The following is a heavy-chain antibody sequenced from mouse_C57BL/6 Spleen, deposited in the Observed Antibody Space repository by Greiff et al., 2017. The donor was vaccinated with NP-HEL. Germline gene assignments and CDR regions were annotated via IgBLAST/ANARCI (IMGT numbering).Heavy chain of an antibody. CDR2: IYPGDGDT. CDR3: ARGGSYKPRGFAY. V-gene: IGHV1-82*01. D-gene: IGHD2-10*01. Sequence: QVQLKESGPELVKPGASVKISCKASGYAFSSSWMNWVKQRPGKGLEWIGRIYPGDGDTNYNGKFKGKATLTADKSSSTAYMQLSSLTSEDSAVYFCARGGSYKPRGFAYWGQGTLVTVSA. J-gene: IGHJ3*01. CDR1: GYAFSSSW.